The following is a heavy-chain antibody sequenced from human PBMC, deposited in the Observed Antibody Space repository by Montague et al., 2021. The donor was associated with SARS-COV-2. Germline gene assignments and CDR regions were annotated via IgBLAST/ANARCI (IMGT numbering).Heavy chain of an antibody. V-gene: IGHV4-4*02. CDR2: IYHDGST. CDR1: GGGTISSSHW. CDR3: ARDRAADDYDDYETAGYSYWYGMDD. Sequence: SETLSLTCTVSGGGTISSSHWWSWVRQPPGKGLEWIGVIYHDGSTYYNPSLKSRLTISVDKSKNQFSLKLSSVTAADTAVYYCARDRAADDYDDYETAGYSYWYGMDDWGQGTTVTVSS. D-gene: IGHD4-17*01. J-gene: IGHJ6*02.